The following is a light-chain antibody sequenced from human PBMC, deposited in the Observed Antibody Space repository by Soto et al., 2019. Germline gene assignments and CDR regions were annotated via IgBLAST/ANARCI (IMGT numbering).Light chain of an antibody. CDR1: RYIRSD. CDR3: QQYKTYWT. V-gene: IGKV1-17*01. J-gene: IGKJ1*01. CDR2: VAS. Sequence: DIQMTQSPSSLSASVGDRVTITCRASRYIRSDLSWYQQRPGQAPKVLIYVASNLQSGVPSRFSGSGSGTEFTLTISRLQPDDFATYYCQQYKTYWTFGPGTKVDIK.